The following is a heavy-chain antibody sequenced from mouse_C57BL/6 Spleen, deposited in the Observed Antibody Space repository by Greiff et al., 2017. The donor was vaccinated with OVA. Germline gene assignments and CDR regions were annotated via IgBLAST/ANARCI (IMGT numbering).Heavy chain of an antibody. CDR2: INPNYGTT. CDR3: ARRAFNDGYSYYFDY. CDR1: GYSFTDYN. Sequence: EVQLQQSGPELVKPGASVKISCKASGYSFTDYNMNWVKQSNGKSLEWIGVINPNYGTTSYNQKFKSKATLTVDKSSSTAYMQLSSLTSEDSAVYYCARRAFNDGYSYYFDYWGQGTTLTVSS. D-gene: IGHD2-3*01. J-gene: IGHJ2*01. V-gene: IGHV1-39*01.